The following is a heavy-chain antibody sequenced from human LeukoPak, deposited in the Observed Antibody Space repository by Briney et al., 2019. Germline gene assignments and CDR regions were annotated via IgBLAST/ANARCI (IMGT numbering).Heavy chain of an antibody. CDR3: ARDLGSSTTMIVIWSEGGFDY. CDR2: ISSSSSYI. Sequence: GGSLRLSCAASGFTFSSYSMNWVRQAPGKGLEWVSSISSSSSYIYYADSVKGRFTISRDNAKNSLYLQMNSLRAEDTAVYYCARDLGSSTTMIVIWSEGGFDYWGQGTLVTVSS. V-gene: IGHV3-21*01. CDR1: GFTFSSYS. J-gene: IGHJ4*02. D-gene: IGHD3-22*01.